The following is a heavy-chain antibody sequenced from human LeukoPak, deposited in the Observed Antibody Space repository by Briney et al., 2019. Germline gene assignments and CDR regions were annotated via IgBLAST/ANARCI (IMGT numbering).Heavy chain of an antibody. J-gene: IGHJ6*03. CDR3: ARVQNWGSWFGELGGYMDV. D-gene: IGHD3-10*01. CDR2: IYYSGST. V-gene: IGHV4-30-4*08. Sequence: PSETLYLTCTVSGGSISSGDYYWSWIRQPPGKGLEWIGYIYYSGSTYYNPSLKSRVTISVDTSKNQFSLKLSSVTAADTAVYYCARVQNWGSWFGELGGYMDVWGKGTTVTVSS. CDR1: GGSISSGDYY.